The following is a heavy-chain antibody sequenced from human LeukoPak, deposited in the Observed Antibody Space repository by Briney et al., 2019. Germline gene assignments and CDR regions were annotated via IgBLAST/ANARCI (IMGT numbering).Heavy chain of an antibody. CDR2: MNPNSGNT. CDR1: GYTFTSYD. J-gene: IGHJ5*02. D-gene: IGHD2-15*01. CDR3: ARARFVAATRGGDWLDP. Sequence: ASVTVSFKASGYTFTSYDINWVRQAPGQGLEWMGWMNPNSGNTGYAQKFQGRVTMTRNTSISTAYMELSSLRSEDTAVYYCARARFVAATRGGDWLDPWGQGTLVTVSS. V-gene: IGHV1-8*01.